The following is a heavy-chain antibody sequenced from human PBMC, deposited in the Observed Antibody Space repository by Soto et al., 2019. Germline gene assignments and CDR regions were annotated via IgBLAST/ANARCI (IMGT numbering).Heavy chain of an antibody. CDR2: INWNGGST. CDR3: ARDSGETTVTGRNWFDP. J-gene: IGHJ5*02. D-gene: IGHD4-17*01. CDR1: GFTFDDYG. V-gene: IGHV3-20*01. Sequence: EVQLVESGGGVVRPGGSLRLSCAASGFTFDDYGMSWVRQAPGKGLEWVSGINWNGGSTGYADSVKGRFTISRDNAKNSLYLQMNSLRAEDTALYHCARDSGETTVTGRNWFDPWGQGTLVTVSS.